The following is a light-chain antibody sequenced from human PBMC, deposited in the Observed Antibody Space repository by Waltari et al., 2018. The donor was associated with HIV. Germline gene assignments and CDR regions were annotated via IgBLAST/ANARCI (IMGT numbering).Light chain of an antibody. Sequence: QSVLTQPPSVSGTPGQNVTIPCSGSSSNIGSNIVNWYQQLPGAAPKLLIHSNDQRPSGVPDRFSGSKSGTSASLAISGLQSADEADYYCAAWDDSLNGMFGGGTRLTVL. V-gene: IGLV1-44*01. CDR3: AAWDDSLNGM. CDR1: SSNIGSNI. CDR2: SND. J-gene: IGLJ3*02.